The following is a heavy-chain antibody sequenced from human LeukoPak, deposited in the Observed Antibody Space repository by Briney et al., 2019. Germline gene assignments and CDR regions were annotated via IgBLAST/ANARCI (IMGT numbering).Heavy chain of an antibody. Sequence: GMSLRLSCAASGFTFSRYGMHWVRQAPGKGLEGVAVICYDGSNRYYADSVKGRFTISRDNSKNTVYLQMNSLRAEDTVVYFCARQMRDGDYDYWGQGTLVTVYS. CDR3: ARQMRDGDYDY. CDR1: GFTFSRYG. J-gene: IGHJ4*02. V-gene: IGHV3-33*01. D-gene: IGHD4-17*01. CDR2: ICYDGSNR.